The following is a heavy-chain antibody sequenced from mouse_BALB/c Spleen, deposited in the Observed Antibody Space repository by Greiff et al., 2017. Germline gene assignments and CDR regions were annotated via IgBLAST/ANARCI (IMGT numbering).Heavy chain of an antibody. Sequence: EVNVVESGGGLVKPGGSLKLSCAASGFTFSSYAMPWVRQTPEKRLEWVATISSGGSYTYYPDSVKGRFTISRDNAKNTLYLQMSSLRSEDTAMYDYARQGMLTTKEAWFAYWGQGTLVTVSA. J-gene: IGHJ3*01. D-gene: IGHD2-10*02. CDR2: ISSGGSYT. V-gene: IGHV5-9-3*01. CDR3: ARQGMLTTKEAWFAY. CDR1: GFTFSSYA.